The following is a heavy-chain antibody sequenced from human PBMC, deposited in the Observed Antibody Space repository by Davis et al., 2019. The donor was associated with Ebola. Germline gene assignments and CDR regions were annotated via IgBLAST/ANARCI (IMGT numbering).Heavy chain of an antibody. Sequence: PGGSLRLSCAVSGFTFNSYGIHWVRQAPGKGLEWVALISHDGVSKFYADSVKGRFTISRDNSKNTLYLQMNSLRAEDTAVYYCARDRIAVTIAAYFDYWGQGTLVTVSS. CDR2: ISHDGVSK. CDR1: GFTFNSYG. CDR3: ARDRIAVTIAAYFDY. D-gene: IGHD6-19*01. J-gene: IGHJ4*02. V-gene: IGHV3-30*03.